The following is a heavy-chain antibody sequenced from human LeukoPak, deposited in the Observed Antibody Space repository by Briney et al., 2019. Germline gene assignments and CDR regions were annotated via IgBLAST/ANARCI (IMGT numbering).Heavy chain of an antibody. V-gene: IGHV3-48*03. CDR2: ISSSGSTI. Sequence: GGSLRLSCAASGFTFSSYEMNWVRQAPGKGLEWVSYISSSGSTIYYADSVKGRFTISRDNAKNSLYLQMNSLRAEDTAVYYCARAPRGYYSDYWGQGTLVTVSS. CDR3: ARAPRGYYSDY. D-gene: IGHD3-16*01. CDR1: GFTFSSYE. J-gene: IGHJ4*02.